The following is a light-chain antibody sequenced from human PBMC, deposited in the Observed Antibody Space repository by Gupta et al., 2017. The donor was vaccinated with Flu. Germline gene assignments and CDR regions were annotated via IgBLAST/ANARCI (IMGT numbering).Light chain of an antibody. CDR3: CSYSGRYTYV. V-gene: IGLV2-11*01. Sequence: GSPGQSVTISCTGTSSDVGGYNYVSWYQQHPGKAPKLMIYDVSKRPSGVPDRFSGSKSGNTASLTISGLQAEDEADYYCCSYSGRYTYVFGTGTKVTVL. CDR2: DVS. CDR1: SSDVGGYNY. J-gene: IGLJ1*01.